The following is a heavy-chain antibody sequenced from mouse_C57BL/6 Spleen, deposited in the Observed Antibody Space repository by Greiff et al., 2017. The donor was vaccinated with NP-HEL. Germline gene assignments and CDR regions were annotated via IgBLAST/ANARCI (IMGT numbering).Heavy chain of an antibody. J-gene: IGHJ3*01. CDR3: VRSYDYDFAY. Sequence: EVKVEESGGGLVQPKGSLKLSCAASGFSFNTYAMNWVRQAPGKGLEWVARIRSKSNNYATYYADSVKDRFTISRDDSESMLYLQMNNLKTEDTAMYYCVRSYDYDFAYWGQGTLVTVSA. V-gene: IGHV10-1*01. D-gene: IGHD2-4*01. CDR2: IRSKSNNYAT. CDR1: GFSFNTYA.